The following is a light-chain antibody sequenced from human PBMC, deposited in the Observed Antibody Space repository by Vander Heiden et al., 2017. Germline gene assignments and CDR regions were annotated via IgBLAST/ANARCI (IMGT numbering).Light chain of an antibody. CDR1: QSILYTSNNKNY. J-gene: IGKJ3*01. CDR2: WAS. V-gene: IGKV4-1*01. Sequence: DIVMTQPPDYLGVSLGERATTHCKSSQSILYTSNNKNYLAWYQQKPGQPPKLLIYWASTRESGVPDRFSGSGSGTDFTLTISSLQAEDVAVYYCQQYYGTPFTFGPGTKVDFK. CDR3: QQYYGTPFT.